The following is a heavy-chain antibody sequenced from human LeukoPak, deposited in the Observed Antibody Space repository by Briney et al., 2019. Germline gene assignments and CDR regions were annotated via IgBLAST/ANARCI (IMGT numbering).Heavy chain of an antibody. D-gene: IGHD6-13*01. V-gene: IGHV4-4*09. Sequence: SETLSLTCTVSGGSIISNYWSWIRQPPGQGLEWIAYIHSSGYTNYNPSLKSRVTISVDTSKNQFSLKVSSVTAADTAVYYCARAMETIGYSSSWYKTDAFDIWGQGTLVTVSS. CDR1: GGSIISNY. CDR3: ARAMETIGYSSSWYKTDAFDI. J-gene: IGHJ4*02. CDR2: IHSSGYT.